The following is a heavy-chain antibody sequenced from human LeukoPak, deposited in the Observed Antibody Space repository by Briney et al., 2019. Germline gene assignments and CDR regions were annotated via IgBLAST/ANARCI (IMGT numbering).Heavy chain of an antibody. CDR1: GGSISSYY. CDR3: ARLGYYYYMDV. CDR2: IYTSGST. Sequence: SETLSLTCTVSGGSISSYYWSWIRQPPGKGLEWIGYIYTSGSTNYNPSLKSRVTISVDTSNNQFSLKLSSVTAADTAVYYCARLGYYYYMDVWGKGTTVTVSS. V-gene: IGHV4-4*09. J-gene: IGHJ6*03.